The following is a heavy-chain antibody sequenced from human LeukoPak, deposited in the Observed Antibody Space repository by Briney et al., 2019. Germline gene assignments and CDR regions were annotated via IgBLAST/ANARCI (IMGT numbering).Heavy chain of an antibody. Sequence: GGSLRLSCAVSGFIVSDDYMSWVRQAPGKGLEWVSVIYSGGSTYYADSVKGRFTISRDNSKNTLYLQMNSLRAEDTAVYYCAKEEYQLLGYYYYYYYMDVWGKGTTVTVSS. V-gene: IGHV3-53*01. CDR1: GFIVSDDY. CDR2: IYSGGST. J-gene: IGHJ6*03. CDR3: AKEEYQLLGYYYYYYYMDV. D-gene: IGHD2-2*01.